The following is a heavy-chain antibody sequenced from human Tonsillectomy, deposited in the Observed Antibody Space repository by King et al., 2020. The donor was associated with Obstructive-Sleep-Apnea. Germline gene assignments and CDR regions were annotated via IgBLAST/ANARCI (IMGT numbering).Heavy chain of an antibody. Sequence: QLQESGPGLVKPSQTLSLTCTVSGGSISSVGYYWSWIRQHPGKGLGWIGYIYYSGSTYSNPSLKSRVTISVDTSKNQFSLKLSSVTAADTAVYYCARGAMTLGAFDIWGQGTMVTVSS. CDR2: IYYSGST. V-gene: IGHV4-31*03. J-gene: IGHJ3*02. CDR3: ARGAMTLGAFDI. CDR1: GGSISSVGYY. D-gene: IGHD2-2*01.